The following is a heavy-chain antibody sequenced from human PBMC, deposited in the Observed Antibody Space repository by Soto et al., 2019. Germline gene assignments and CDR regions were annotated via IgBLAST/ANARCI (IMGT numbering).Heavy chain of an antibody. V-gene: IGHV3-74*01. CDR3: AREAMATSTFDY. J-gene: IGHJ4*02. CDR2: LNTDGTTA. Sequence: GGSPRLSCAASGFTFSRYWMHWVRQAPGKGLMWVSRLNTDGTTAAYADSVKGRFTISRDNAKNTLYLLMNSLRVEDTAVYYCAREAMATSTFDYWGQGALVTVPS. D-gene: IGHD5-12*01. CDR1: GFTFSRYW.